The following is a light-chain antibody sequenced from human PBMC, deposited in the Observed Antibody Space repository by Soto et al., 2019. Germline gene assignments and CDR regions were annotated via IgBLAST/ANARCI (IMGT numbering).Light chain of an antibody. V-gene: IGKV3-15*01. J-gene: IGKJ1*01. CDR2: DAS. Sequence: EIVMTPSPATLSVSPGERATLSCRASQSVGSDLAWYQQTPGQAPRLLIYDASTRATGISARFSGSGSGTEFTLTISSLQSEDFAFYYCQQYNNWPWTFGQGTKGDIK. CDR1: QSVGSD. CDR3: QQYNNWPWT.